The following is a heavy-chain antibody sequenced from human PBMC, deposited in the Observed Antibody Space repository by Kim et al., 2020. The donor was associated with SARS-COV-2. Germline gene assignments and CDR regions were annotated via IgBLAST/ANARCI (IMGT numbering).Heavy chain of an antibody. V-gene: IGHV3-30*01. Sequence: ADAVKGRFTISRDNSKNTLYLQMNSLRAEDTAVYYCARGFSSIGSKGDDYWGQGTLVTVSS. D-gene: IGHD6-13*01. J-gene: IGHJ4*02. CDR3: ARGFSSIGSKGDDY.